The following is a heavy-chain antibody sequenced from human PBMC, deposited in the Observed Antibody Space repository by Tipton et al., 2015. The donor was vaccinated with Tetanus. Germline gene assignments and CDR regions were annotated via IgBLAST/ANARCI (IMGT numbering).Heavy chain of an antibody. V-gene: IGHV4-31*03. CDR1: GASMKSGSFY. Sequence: TLSLTCTVSGASMKSGSFYWGWIRQHPGRGLEWIGYMFYNGDAFYNPPLRSRLAMSLDASKNLFSLNLTSVTAADTAVYYCARGGEQWALRYFQYWGQGTLVTVSS. CDR3: ARGGEQWALRYFQY. J-gene: IGHJ4*02. D-gene: IGHD1/OR15-1a*01. CDR2: MFYNGDA.